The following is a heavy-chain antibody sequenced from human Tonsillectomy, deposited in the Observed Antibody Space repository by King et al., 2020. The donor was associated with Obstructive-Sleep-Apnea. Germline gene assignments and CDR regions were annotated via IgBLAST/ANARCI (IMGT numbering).Heavy chain of an antibody. Sequence: VQLQQSGPGLVKPSQTLSLTCAISGDSVSSNSAAWNWIRQSPSRGLEWLGRTYYRTKWYNDYAVSVKSRITINPDTSKNQFSLQLNSVTPKDTAVYYCARGRGSSGFTVWYFDLWGRGTLVTVSS. CDR2: TYYRTKWYN. D-gene: IGHD3-22*01. V-gene: IGHV6-1*01. J-gene: IGHJ2*01. CDR1: GDSVSSNSAA. CDR3: ARGRGSSGFTVWYFDL.